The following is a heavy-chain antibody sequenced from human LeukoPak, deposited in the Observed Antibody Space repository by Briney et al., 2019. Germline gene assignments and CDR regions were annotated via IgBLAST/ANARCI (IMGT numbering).Heavy chain of an antibody. D-gene: IGHD6-13*01. CDR1: GYTFTSYG. V-gene: IGHV1-8*01. CDR3: ARGVSSSWPQGDY. CDR2: MNPNSGNT. Sequence: GASVKVSCKASGYTFTSYGINWVRQATGQGLEWMGWMNPNSGNTGYAQKFQGRVTMTRNTSISTAYMELSSLRSEDTAVYYCARGVSSSWPQGDYWGQGTLVTVSS. J-gene: IGHJ4*02.